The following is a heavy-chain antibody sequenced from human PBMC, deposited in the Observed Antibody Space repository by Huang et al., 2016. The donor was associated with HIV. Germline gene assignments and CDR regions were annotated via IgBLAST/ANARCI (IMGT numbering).Heavy chain of an antibody. D-gene: IGHD5-18*01. CDR2: ISNDGSNN. Sequence: QVQLLESGGGVVQPGRSLSLSCAASGFPFNNQAMHWVRQAPGKGLDWVAVISNDGSNNYYADSVKGRFTISRDSSKSTLFLHMTSLRTEDTAVYYCARAKDTWDAYDIWGQGTMVIVSS. V-gene: IGHV3-30-3*01. CDR1: GFPFNNQA. J-gene: IGHJ3*02. CDR3: ARAKDTWDAYDI.